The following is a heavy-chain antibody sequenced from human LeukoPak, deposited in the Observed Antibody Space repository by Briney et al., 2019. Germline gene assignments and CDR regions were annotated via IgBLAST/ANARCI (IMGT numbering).Heavy chain of an antibody. J-gene: IGHJ4*02. Sequence: GASVKVSCKASGYTFTSYYMHWVRQAPGQGLEWMGWINPNSGGTNYAQKFQGRVTMTRDTSISTAYMELSRLRSDDTAVYYCARESRTPLVEMATIDFDYWGQGTLVTVSS. CDR1: GYTFTSYY. CDR3: ARESRTPLVEMATIDFDY. CDR2: INPNSGGT. D-gene: IGHD5-24*01. V-gene: IGHV1-2*02.